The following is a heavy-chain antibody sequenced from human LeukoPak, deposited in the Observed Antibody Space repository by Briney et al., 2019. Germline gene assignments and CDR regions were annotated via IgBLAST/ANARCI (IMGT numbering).Heavy chain of an antibody. CDR1: GGSISSYY. Sequence: SETLSLTCTVSGGSISSYYWSWIRQPPGKGLEWIGYIYYSGSTNYNPSLKSRVTISLDTSKNQFSLKLRSVTAADTAVYYCARTTLEASNDYWGQGTLVTVSS. CDR3: ARTTLEASNDY. D-gene: IGHD1-14*01. V-gene: IGHV4-59*01. J-gene: IGHJ4*02. CDR2: IYYSGST.